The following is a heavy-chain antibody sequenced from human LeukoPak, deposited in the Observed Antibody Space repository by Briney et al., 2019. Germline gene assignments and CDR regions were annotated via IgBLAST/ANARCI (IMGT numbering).Heavy chain of an antibody. D-gene: IGHD3-22*01. CDR2: ISGSGGST. V-gene: IGHV3-23*01. CDR3: AKEGETDYYDSSGSFDY. Sequence: GGSLRLSCAASGFTFSSYAMSWVRQAPGKGLEGVSAISGSGGSTYYADSVKGRFTISRDTSKNPLDLQMNSLRAEETAVYYCAKEGETDYYDSSGSFDYWGQGTLVTVSS. J-gene: IGHJ4*02. CDR1: GFTFSSYA.